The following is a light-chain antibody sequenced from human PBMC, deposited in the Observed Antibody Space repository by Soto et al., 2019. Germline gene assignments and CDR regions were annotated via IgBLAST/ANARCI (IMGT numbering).Light chain of an antibody. J-gene: IGLJ1*01. CDR2: DVS. CDR1: SSNVDGYNY. CDR3: GSYASSSTLYV. Sequence: QFVLTQPASVSGSPGQSITISCTGTSSNVDGYNYVSWYQQHSGNATKLMIYDVSNRPSGVSNRFSGSKSGNTASLTISGLQAEDEADYYCGSYASSSTLYVFGTGTKVTVL. V-gene: IGLV2-14*01.